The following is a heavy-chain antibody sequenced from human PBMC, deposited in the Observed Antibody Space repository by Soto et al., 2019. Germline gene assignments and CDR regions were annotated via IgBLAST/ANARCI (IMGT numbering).Heavy chain of an antibody. Sequence: SVKVSCKASGGTFSSYAISWVRQAPGQGLEWMGGIIPIFGTANYAQKFQGRVTITADESTSTAYMELSSLRSEDTAVYYCARTGSSGYYYETFDYWGQGTLVTVSS. J-gene: IGHJ4*02. CDR3: ARTGSSGYYYETFDY. D-gene: IGHD3-22*01. CDR2: IIPIFGTA. V-gene: IGHV1-69*13. CDR1: GGTFSSYA.